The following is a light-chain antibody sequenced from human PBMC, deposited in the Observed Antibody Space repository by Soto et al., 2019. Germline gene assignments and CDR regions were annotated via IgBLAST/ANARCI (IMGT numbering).Light chain of an antibody. CDR1: QSVSNSY. J-gene: IGKJ1*01. Sequence: EIVLTQSPGTLSLSPGERATLSCRAIQSVSNSYLAWYQQKPGQAPRLLIYGSSSRATGIPDRFSGSGSGTDFTLTIGRLEPEDFAVYYCQQYGNSPQTFGQGTKV. V-gene: IGKV3-20*01. CDR2: GSS. CDR3: QQYGNSPQT.